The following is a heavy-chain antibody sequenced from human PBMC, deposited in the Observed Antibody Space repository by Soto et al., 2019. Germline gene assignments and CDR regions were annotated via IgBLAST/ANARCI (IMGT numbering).Heavy chain of an antibody. D-gene: IGHD1-26*01. Sequence: PGGSLRLSCAASGFTFSSYGMHWVRQAPGKGPEWVAIISYDGSNTYYADSVKGRFTISRDNSKNTLYLQMNSLRAEDTSVYYCAKEGGLSGSYYISSSYYFAYWGQGTLVTVSS. CDR1: GFTFSSYG. CDR2: ISYDGSNT. CDR3: AKEGGLSGSYYISSSYYFAY. J-gene: IGHJ4*02. V-gene: IGHV3-30*18.